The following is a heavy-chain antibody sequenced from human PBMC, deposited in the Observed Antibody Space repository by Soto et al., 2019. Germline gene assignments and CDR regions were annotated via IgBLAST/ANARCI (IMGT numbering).Heavy chain of an antibody. CDR2: IWYDGSNK. J-gene: IGHJ5*02. CDR1: GFTFSTYG. Sequence: QVQLVESGGGVVQPGKSLRLSCAASGFTFSTYGMHWVRQAPGKGLAWVAVIWYDGSNKYHGDSLKGRFTISRDNSKNTLHLQINNLRAEDTAVYYCGSDGALGATAVAGSWGQGTLVTVSS. V-gene: IGHV3-33*01. CDR3: GSDGALGATAVAGS. D-gene: IGHD6-19*01.